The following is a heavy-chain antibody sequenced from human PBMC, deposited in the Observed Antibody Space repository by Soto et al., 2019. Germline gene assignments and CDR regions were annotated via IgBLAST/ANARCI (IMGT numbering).Heavy chain of an antibody. V-gene: IGHV3-30*18. D-gene: IGHD3-22*01. CDR2: ISHDGSNT. CDR1: GFTFSAYG. CDR3: AKDTYYYSSRGYYVFDS. Sequence: QVQLVESGGGVVQPGRSLRLSCAASGFTFSAYGIHWVRQAPGKGLEWVAVISHDGSNTNYADSVKGRFTFSRDNSKDTVYLQMNSLRAEDTAVYYGAKDTYYYSSRGYYVFDSWGQGTLVTVSS. J-gene: IGHJ4*02.